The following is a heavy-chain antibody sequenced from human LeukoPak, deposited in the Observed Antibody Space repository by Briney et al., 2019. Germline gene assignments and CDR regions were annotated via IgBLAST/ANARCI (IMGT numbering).Heavy chain of an antibody. CDR3: ATSKLQLFPFDY. Sequence: PSETLSLTCTVSGVSISSYYWSWIRQPPGKGLEWIGNIYYRGGTNYNPSLKSRLTISVDTSKNQFSLKLSSVTAADTAVYYCATSKLQLFPFDYWGQGTLVTVSS. CDR2: IYYRGGT. J-gene: IGHJ4*02. D-gene: IGHD3-10*01. V-gene: IGHV4-59*08. CDR1: GVSISSYY.